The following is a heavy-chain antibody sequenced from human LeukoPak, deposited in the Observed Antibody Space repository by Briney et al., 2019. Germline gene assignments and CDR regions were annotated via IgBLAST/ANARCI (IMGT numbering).Heavy chain of an antibody. J-gene: IGHJ4*02. D-gene: IGHD2-2*01. CDR3: ARSTSWGYFDY. Sequence: SQTLSLTCAVSGGSISSGGYSWSWIRQPPGKGLEWIGYIYHSGSTYYNPSLKSRVTISVDRSKNQFSLKLSSVTAADTAVYYCARSTSWGYFDYWGQGTLVTVSS. CDR1: GGSISSGGYS. V-gene: IGHV4-30-2*01. CDR2: IYHSGST.